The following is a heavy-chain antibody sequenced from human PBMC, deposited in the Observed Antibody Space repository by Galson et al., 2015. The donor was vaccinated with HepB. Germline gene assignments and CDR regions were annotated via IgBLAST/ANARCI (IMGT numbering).Heavy chain of an antibody. CDR1: GFVFSNHY. CDR3: TTDVYYSTYWSWLDP. CDR2: IKSKTDGETT. J-gene: IGHJ5*02. D-gene: IGHD2-8*02. Sequence: SLRLSCAASGFVFSNHYMDWVRQAPGKGLEWVGRIKSKTDGETTDYAAPVKGRFTISRDDSKNRLYLQMNSLKPEDTAVYYCTTDVYYSTYWSWLDPWGQGTLVTVSS. V-gene: IGHV3-15*01.